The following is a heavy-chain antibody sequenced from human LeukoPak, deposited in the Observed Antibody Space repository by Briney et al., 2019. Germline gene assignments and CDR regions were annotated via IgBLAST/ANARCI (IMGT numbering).Heavy chain of an antibody. CDR2: INHSGST. J-gene: IGHJ3*02. Sequence: SETLSLTCAVYGGSFSGYYWSWIRLPPGKGLEWIGEINHSGSTNYNPSLKSRVTISVDTSKNQFSLKLSSVTAADTAVYYCATGSYLPDDAFDIWGQGTMVTVSS. CDR1: GGSFSGYY. V-gene: IGHV4-34*01. CDR3: ATGSYLPDDAFDI. D-gene: IGHD3-10*01.